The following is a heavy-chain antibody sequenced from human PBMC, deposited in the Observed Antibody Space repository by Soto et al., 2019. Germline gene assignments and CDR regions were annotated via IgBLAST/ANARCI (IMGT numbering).Heavy chain of an antibody. CDR1: GYSLTSYW. Sequence: ESLKISYQGAGYSLTSYWSGWVGQIPGKGLGWMGIIYPGDSDTRYSPSFQGQVTISADKSISTAYLQWSSLKASDTAMYYCARGYYYDSSGYPAPDLAGFDYWGQGTLVTVSS. CDR3: ARGYYYDSSGYPAPDLAGFDY. CDR2: IYPGDSDT. V-gene: IGHV5-51*01. D-gene: IGHD3-22*01. J-gene: IGHJ4*02.